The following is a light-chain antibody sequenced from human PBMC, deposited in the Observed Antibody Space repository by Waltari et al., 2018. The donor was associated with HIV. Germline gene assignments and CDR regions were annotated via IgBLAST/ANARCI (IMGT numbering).Light chain of an antibody. J-gene: IGKJ2*01. CDR3: QQFYRTPYT. V-gene: IGKV4-1*01. Sequence: DIVMTQSPDSLAVSMGERATNHCKSSQTIFYSSNNKKYLAWFQQKPGQSPKLLISWASTREFGVPDRFSGSGSGTDFTLTISSLQAEDVAVYYCQQFYRTPYTFGQGTRLEFK. CDR1: QTIFYSSNNKKY. CDR2: WAS.